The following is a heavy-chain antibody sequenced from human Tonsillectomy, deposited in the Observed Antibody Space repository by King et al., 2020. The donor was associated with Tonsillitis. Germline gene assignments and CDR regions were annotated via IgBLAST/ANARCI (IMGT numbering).Heavy chain of an antibody. D-gene: IGHD2-21*01. CDR3: ARGKYCRGDSCAVVSASDY. Sequence: VQLVESGGGVVLPGTSLRLSCTVSGFTFRNYAMNWVRQAPGKGLEWVAVISFDGSNEFYADSLRGRVTISRDNFESTLSLQINSLRPDDTAVYYCARGKYCRGDSCAVVSASDYWGQGTLVTVSP. CDR1: GFTFRNYA. CDR2: ISFDGSNE. J-gene: IGHJ4*02. V-gene: IGHV3-30*04.